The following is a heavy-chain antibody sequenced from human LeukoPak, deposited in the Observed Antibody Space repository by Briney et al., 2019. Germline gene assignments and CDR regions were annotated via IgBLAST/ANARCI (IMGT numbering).Heavy chain of an antibody. D-gene: IGHD6-19*01. CDR3: ARGRGSGHKENWFDP. Sequence: ASVKVSCKASRYTSTTYDLNWVQPATRQGGAWMGWMNPNSGNTGYTQKFQGRVTMTRNTSISTAYMELSSLRSEDTAVHYCARGRGSGHKENWFDPWGQGTLVTVSS. J-gene: IGHJ5*02. CDR1: RYTSTTYD. CDR2: MNPNSGNT. V-gene: IGHV1-8*01.